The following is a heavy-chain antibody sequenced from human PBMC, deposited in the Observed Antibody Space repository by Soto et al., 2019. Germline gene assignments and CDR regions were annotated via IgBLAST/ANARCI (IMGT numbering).Heavy chain of an antibody. V-gene: IGHV3-48*02. CDR2: INSSSSTI. CDR1: EFTFSIYS. CDR3: ATVTTYVMDV. Sequence: PVGSLRLSCAASEFTFSIYSINWVRKAQGKGLDWVSYINSSSSTIYYADSVKGRCTISRDNPKNSLYLQMNSLRDEETAVYYCATVTTYVMDVWVKGSTVTVS. D-gene: IGHD4-4*01. J-gene: IGHJ6*01.